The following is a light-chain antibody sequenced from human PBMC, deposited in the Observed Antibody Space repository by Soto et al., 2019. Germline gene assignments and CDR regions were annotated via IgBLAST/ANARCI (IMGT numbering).Light chain of an antibody. J-gene: IGLJ2*01. CDR3: SSYSISSTLGV. CDR1: SSDVGSYNY. V-gene: IGLV2-14*01. CDR2: DVS. Sequence: QSALTQPASVSGSPGQSITISCTGTSSDVGSYNYVSWYQQHPGKAPKLMIYDVSNRPSGVSNRFSGSKSGNTASLTISGLQAEDEADYYRSSYSISSTLGVFGGGTKLTVL.